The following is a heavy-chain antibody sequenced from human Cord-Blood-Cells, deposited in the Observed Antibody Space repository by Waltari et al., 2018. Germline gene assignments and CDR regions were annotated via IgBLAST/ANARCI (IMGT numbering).Heavy chain of an antibody. CDR3: ARGARNWNYPNWFDP. D-gene: IGHD1-7*01. CDR2: IYYSGST. CDR1: GGSIISHY. V-gene: IGHV4-59*11. Sequence: QVQLQESGPGLVKPSETLSLTCTVSGGSIISHYWSWIRQPPGKGLEWIGYIYYSGSTNYNPPLKSRVTISVDTSKNQFSLKLSSVTAADTAVDYCARGARNWNYPNWFDPWGQGTLVTVSS. J-gene: IGHJ5*02.